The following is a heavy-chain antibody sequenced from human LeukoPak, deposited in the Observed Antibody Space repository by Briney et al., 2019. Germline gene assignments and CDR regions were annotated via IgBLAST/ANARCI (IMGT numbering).Heavy chain of an antibody. V-gene: IGHV4-59*08. J-gene: IGHJ6*02. CDR1: GGSISSYY. Sequence: SETLSLICSVSGGSISSYYWSWIRQPPGKGLEWIAYIHYSGRTNYNPSLKSRLTISVDTSKNQFSLKLTSVTAADTAVYYCARHEPYRVPVAGTYYSYPMDVWGQGTTVTVSS. CDR3: ARHEPYRVPVAGTYYSYPMDV. D-gene: IGHD6-19*01. CDR2: IHYSGRT.